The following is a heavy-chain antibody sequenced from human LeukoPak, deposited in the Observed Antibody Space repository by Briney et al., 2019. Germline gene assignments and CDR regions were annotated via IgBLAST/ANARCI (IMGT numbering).Heavy chain of an antibody. J-gene: IGHJ4*02. V-gene: IGHV1-2*02. CDR2: INPSSRAT. D-gene: IGHD3-22*01. Sequence: ASVKVSCKASGYTFTGYFIHWVRQAPGQGLEWMGWINPSSRATNYAQNFQGRVTLTREMSISTAYMEVSRLLSDDTAVYYCARATYDRSGYYNGIPYWGQGTLVIVSS. CDR3: ARATYDRSGYYNGIPY. CDR1: GYTFTGYF.